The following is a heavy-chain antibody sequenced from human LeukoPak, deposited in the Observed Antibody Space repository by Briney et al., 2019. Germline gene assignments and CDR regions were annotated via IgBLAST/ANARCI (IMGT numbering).Heavy chain of an antibody. CDR2: ISYDGSNK. D-gene: IGHD3-10*01. CDR3: AKGGETPLLDY. Sequence: GGSLRLSCAASGFTFSSYGMHWVRQAPGKGLEWVAVISYDGSNKYYADSVKGRFTISRDNSKNTLYLQMNSLRAEDTAVYYCAKGGETPLLDYWGQGTLVTVSS. V-gene: IGHV3-30*18. J-gene: IGHJ4*02. CDR1: GFTFSSYG.